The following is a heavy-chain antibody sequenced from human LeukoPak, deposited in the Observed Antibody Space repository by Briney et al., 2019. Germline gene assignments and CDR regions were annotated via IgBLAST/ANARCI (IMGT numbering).Heavy chain of an antibody. Sequence: SVKVSCKASGGTFSSYAISWVRQAPGQGLEWMGRIIPILGIANYAQKLQGRVTMTTDTSTSTAYMELRSLRSDDTTVYYCARDWETVVTRPGYYGMDVWGQGTTVTVSS. CDR3: ARDWETVVTRPGYYGMDV. CDR1: GGTFSSYA. J-gene: IGHJ6*02. CDR2: IIPILGIA. V-gene: IGHV1-69*04. D-gene: IGHD4-23*01.